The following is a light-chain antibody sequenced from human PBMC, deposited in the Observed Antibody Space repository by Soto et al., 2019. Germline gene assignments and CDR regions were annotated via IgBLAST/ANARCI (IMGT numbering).Light chain of an antibody. Sequence: EIVMTQSPASLSVSPGDGATLSCRASQSVASNVAWYQQKPGQSPRLLIHGASTRAAGVPARFSGSGSGTDFTLTISSLQSEDFAVYYCQQYHNWPPKYTFGQGTKLQIK. CDR1: QSVASN. CDR2: GAS. J-gene: IGKJ2*01. CDR3: QQYHNWPPKYT. V-gene: IGKV3-15*01.